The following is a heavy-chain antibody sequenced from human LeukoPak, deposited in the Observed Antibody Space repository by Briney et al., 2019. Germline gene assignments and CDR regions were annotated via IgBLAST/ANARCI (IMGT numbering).Heavy chain of an antibody. CDR3: ATSRRYYYDISRPDSFDV. V-gene: IGHV1-2*02. CDR1: GYTFTGYY. D-gene: IGHD3-22*01. J-gene: IGHJ3*01. CDR2: INPDSGAT. Sequence: ASVKVSCKASGYTFTGYYMHWVRQAPGQGLEWMGWINPDSGATNYTEEFQGSVTLTRDTSISTAYMELSRLRSDDTAVYYCATSRRYYYDISRPDSFDVWGQGTVVTVSS.